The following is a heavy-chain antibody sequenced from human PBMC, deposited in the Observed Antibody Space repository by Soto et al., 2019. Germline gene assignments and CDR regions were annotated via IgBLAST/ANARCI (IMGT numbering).Heavy chain of an antibody. J-gene: IGHJ6*03. CDR1: GGSITSGGYY. Sequence: SETLSLTCTVSGGSITSGGYYWSWIRQHPGKGLEWIGYIYYSGSTYYNPSLKSRVTISVDTSKNQFSLKLSSVTAADTAVYYCARLDVVVPAANYYYYYMDVWGKGTTVTVSS. CDR2: IYYSGST. V-gene: IGHV4-31*03. CDR3: ARLDVVVPAANYYYYYMDV. D-gene: IGHD2-2*01.